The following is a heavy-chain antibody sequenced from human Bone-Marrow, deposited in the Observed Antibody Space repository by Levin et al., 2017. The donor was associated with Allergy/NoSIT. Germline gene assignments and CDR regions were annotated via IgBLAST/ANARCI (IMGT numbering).Heavy chain of an antibody. Sequence: PGGSLRLSCAASGFTFSSYAMHWVRQAPGKGLEWVAVISYDGSNKYYADSVKGRFTISRDNSKNTLYLQMNSLRAEDTAVYYCAREVLRFLENWFDPWGQGTLVTVSS. CDR1: GFTFSSYA. CDR2: ISYDGSNK. CDR3: AREVLRFLENWFDP. J-gene: IGHJ5*02. V-gene: IGHV3-30-3*01. D-gene: IGHD3-3*01.